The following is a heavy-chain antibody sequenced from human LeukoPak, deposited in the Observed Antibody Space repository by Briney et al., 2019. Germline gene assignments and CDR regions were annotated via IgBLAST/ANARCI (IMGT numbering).Heavy chain of an antibody. CDR1: GFTFSSYG. Sequence: GGSLRLSCAASGFTFSSYGMHWVRQAPGKGLEWVAVIWYDGSNKYYADSVKGRFTISRDNAKNSLYLQMNSLRAEDAALYYCARDDGYYDSSGSHFDYWGQGTLVTVSS. V-gene: IGHV3-33*01. CDR3: ARDDGYYDSSGSHFDY. J-gene: IGHJ4*02. CDR2: IWYDGSNK. D-gene: IGHD3-22*01.